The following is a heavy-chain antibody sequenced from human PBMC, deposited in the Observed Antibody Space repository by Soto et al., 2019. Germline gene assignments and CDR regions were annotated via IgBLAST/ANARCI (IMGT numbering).Heavy chain of an antibody. J-gene: IGHJ4*02. V-gene: IGHV3-11*06. CDR1: GFTFSDYD. CDR2: ISTGSSFT. Sequence: QVQLVESGGGLVKPGGTLRLSCAASGFTFSDYDMSWIRQAPGKGLEWVSYISTGSSFTNYAASVKGRFTISRDNAKKSLYLQMNSLRAEDTAVYYCARAACSWSYLGYGGQGTLVTVSS. D-gene: IGHD3-10*02. CDR3: ARAACSWSYLGY.